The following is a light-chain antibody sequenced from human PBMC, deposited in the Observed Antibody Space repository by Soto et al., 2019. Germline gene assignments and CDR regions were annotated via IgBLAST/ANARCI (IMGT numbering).Light chain of an antibody. Sequence: DIQMTQSPSTLSASVGDRVTITCRASQSISSWLAWYQQKPGKAPRLLIYDASSWESGVPSRFSGSGSGTEFTLTISSLQQDDFATYCCQQYNSYSWTFGQGTKVDIK. CDR2: DAS. CDR1: QSISSW. J-gene: IGKJ1*01. V-gene: IGKV1-5*01. CDR3: QQYNSYSWT.